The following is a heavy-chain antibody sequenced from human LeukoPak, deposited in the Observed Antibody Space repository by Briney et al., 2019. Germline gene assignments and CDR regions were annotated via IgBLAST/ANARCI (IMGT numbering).Heavy chain of an antibody. J-gene: IGHJ4*02. CDR1: GYTFTSYG. D-gene: IGHD6-6*01. Sequence: ASVKVSCKASGYTFTSYGISWVRQAPGQGLEWMGWISAYNGNTNYAQKLQGRVTMTRDMSTSTVYMELSSLRSEDTAVYYCAKGFSAARSLYNYWGQGTLVTVSS. CDR3: AKGFSAARSLYNY. V-gene: IGHV1-18*01. CDR2: ISAYNGNT.